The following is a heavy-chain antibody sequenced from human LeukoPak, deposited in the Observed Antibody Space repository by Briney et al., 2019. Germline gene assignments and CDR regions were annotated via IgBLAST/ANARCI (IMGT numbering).Heavy chain of an antibody. CDR3: ARGRNWNYVY. J-gene: IGHJ4*02. Sequence: SQTLSLTXTVSGGSISSYYWSWIRQPPGKGLEWIGYIYYSGSTNYNPSLKSRVTISVDTPKNQFSLKLSSVTAADTAVYYCARGRNWNYVYWGQGTLVTVSS. CDR1: GGSISSYY. CDR2: IYYSGST. V-gene: IGHV4-59*01. D-gene: IGHD1-7*01.